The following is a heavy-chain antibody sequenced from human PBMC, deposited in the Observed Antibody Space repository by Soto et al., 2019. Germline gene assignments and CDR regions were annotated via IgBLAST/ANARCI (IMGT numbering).Heavy chain of an antibody. CDR1: GEYISTYY. D-gene: IGHD1-26*01. Sequence: PSETLSLTCTVAGEYISTYYWHLIRLPPGKGLEWIGYIYYTGDTNYNPSLKSRVTISLDTSKNQFSLKLSSVTAADTAVYYCARDPSGHPPLYRFDPWGQGTLVTVSS. CDR2: IYYTGDT. CDR3: ARDPSGHPPLYRFDP. V-gene: IGHV4-59*01. J-gene: IGHJ5*02.